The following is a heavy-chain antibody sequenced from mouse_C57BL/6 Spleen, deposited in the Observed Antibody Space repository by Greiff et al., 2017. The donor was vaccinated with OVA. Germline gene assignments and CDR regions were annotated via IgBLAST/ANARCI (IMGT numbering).Heavy chain of an antibody. Sequence: EVKLMESGAELVKPGASVKLSCTASGFNIKDYYMHWVKQRTEQGLEWIGRIDPEDGETKYAPKFQGKATITADTSSNTAYLQLSSLTSEDTAVYYCARSRLRRDYAMDYWGQGTSVTVSS. J-gene: IGHJ4*01. CDR3: ARSRLRRDYAMDY. V-gene: IGHV14-2*01. CDR1: GFNIKDYY. D-gene: IGHD2-4*01. CDR2: IDPEDGET.